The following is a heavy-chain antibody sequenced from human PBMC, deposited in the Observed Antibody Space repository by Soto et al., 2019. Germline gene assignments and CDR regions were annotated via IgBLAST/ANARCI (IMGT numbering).Heavy chain of an antibody. V-gene: IGHV4-31*03. J-gene: IGHJ4*02. Sequence: PSETLSLTCSVSGDPVGSGSDYWTWVRQHPVKGLEWIGYIYHTGSTYYNPSLQSRLIMSIDTSKNQFSLHLYSVTAADTAVYFCAAKLGTTHYFDFWGQGSLVTVSS. CDR1: GDPVGSGSDY. CDR2: IYHTGST. D-gene: IGHD7-27*01. CDR3: AAKLGTTHYFDF.